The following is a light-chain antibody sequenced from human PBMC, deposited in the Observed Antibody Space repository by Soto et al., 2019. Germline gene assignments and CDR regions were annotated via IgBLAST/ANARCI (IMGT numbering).Light chain of an antibody. V-gene: IGKV1-5*01. J-gene: IGKJ1*01. CDR2: DAS. CDR1: QSISSW. Sequence: DIQMTQSPSSLSASVGDRVTITCRASQSISSWLAWYQQKPGKAPKVLIYDASNLKSGVPSRFSGSGSGTEFILTISSLQPDDFATYYCQQYYTYPWTFGQGTKVDIK. CDR3: QQYYTYPWT.